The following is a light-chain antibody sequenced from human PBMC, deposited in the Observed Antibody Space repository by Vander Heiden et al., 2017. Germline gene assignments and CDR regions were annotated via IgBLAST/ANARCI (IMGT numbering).Light chain of an antibody. CDR2: DAS. Sequence: DIQMTQSPSSLSASVGDRVTITCRASQSISSYLNWYQQKPGKAPKLLIYDASSLQSGVPSRFSGSGSGTDFTLTISRLQPEDFATYYCQQSDSTPRTFGHGTKVDIK. CDR3: QQSDSTPRT. V-gene: IGKV1-39*01. CDR1: QSISSY. J-gene: IGKJ3*01.